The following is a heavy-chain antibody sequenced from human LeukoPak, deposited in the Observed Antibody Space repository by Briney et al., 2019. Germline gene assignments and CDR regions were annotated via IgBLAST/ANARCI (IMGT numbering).Heavy chain of an antibody. CDR3: ARDRLEAVSDDDYFDY. CDR1: GYTFTSYY. J-gene: IGHJ4*02. V-gene: IGHV3-33*01. CDR2: IWYDGSNK. Sequence: SCKASGYTFTSYYMHWVRQAPGKGPEWVALIWYDGSNKYYGDSVKGRFTISRDNSKNTVYLQMNSLRAEDTGVYYCARDRLEAVSDDDYFDYWGQGTLVTVSS. D-gene: IGHD4-17*01.